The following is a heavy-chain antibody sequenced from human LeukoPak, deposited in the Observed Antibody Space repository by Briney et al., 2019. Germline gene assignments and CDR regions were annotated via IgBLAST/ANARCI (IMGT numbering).Heavy chain of an antibody. D-gene: IGHD4-17*01. CDR2: IYTSGST. J-gene: IGHJ3*02. V-gene: IGHV4-4*07. Sequence: PSETLSLTCTVSGGSISSYYWSWLRQPAGKGLEWIGRIYTSGSTNYNPSLKSRVTMSVDTCKNQFSLKLSSVTAADTAVYYCARDPTTVTTTPDDAFDIWGQGTMVTVSS. CDR3: ARDPTTVTTTPDDAFDI. CDR1: GGSISSYY.